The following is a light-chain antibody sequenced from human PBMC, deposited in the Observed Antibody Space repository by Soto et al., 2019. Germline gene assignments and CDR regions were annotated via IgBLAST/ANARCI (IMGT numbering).Light chain of an antibody. V-gene: IGLV2-14*01. J-gene: IGLJ2*01. CDR3: SSYTSSDTLV. CDR2: EVF. Sequence: QSALTQPASVSGSPGQSITIPCTGTNSDVGGYNYVSWYQHHPGKAPKLMIYEVFNRPSGVSSRFSGSKSGSTASLTISGLQAEDEADYYCSSYTSSDTLVFGAGTKLTVL. CDR1: NSDVGGYNY.